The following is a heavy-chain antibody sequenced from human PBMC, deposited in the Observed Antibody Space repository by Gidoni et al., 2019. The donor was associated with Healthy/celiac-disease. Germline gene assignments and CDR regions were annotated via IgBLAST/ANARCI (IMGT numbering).Heavy chain of an antibody. D-gene: IGHD6-19*01. V-gene: IGHV3-21*01. CDR3: ARVLLAVAGTGLDY. CDR1: GLNSSSYS. CDR2: ISSSSSYL. J-gene: IGHJ4*02. Sequence: EVDRVGAGGGQVKPGGCLRLSCAASGLNSSSYSMNWFRQDPGKGLDWVSSISSSSSYLYYADSVTGRFTISRDNAKISLSLQMHSLRSDDTAVYYCARVLLAVAGTGLDYWGQRTLVTVSS.